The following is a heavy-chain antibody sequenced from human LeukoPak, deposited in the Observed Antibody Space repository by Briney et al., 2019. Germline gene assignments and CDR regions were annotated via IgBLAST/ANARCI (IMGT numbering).Heavy chain of an antibody. Sequence: ASVKVSCKVSGYTLTELSMHWVGQAPGKGLEWMGGFDPEDGETIYAQKFQGRVTITADKSTSTAYMELSSLRSEDTAVYYCARDFSLRLSPAPFDYWGQGTLVTVSS. CDR3: ARDFSLRLSPAPFDY. CDR2: FDPEDGET. CDR1: GYTLTELS. J-gene: IGHJ4*02. D-gene: IGHD6-25*01. V-gene: IGHV1-24*01.